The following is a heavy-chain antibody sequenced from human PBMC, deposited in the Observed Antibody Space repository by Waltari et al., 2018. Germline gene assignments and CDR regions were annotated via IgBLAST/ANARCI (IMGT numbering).Heavy chain of an antibody. Sequence: QVQLQESGPGLVKPSETLSLTCTVSGGSISSHYWSWIRQPPGKGLEWIGYIYYSGSTNYIPARRSRVTRSVDTSKNQFSRKLSSVTAADTAVYYCARGGSTGHNYYYYGMDVWGQGTTVTVSS. CDR2: IYYSGST. CDR3: ARGGSTGHNYYYYGMDV. D-gene: IGHD4-17*01. V-gene: IGHV4-59*11. CDR1: GGSISSHY. J-gene: IGHJ6*02.